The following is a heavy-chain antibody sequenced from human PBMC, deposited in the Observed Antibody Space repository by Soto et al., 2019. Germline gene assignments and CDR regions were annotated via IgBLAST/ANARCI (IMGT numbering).Heavy chain of an antibody. CDR1: GYSISSGSY. CDR2: IYHGGTT. D-gene: IGHD6-19*01. CDR3: ARVHVMVVAGSTFDY. J-gene: IGHJ4*01. V-gene: IGHV4-38-2*02. Sequence: SETLSLTCTVSGYSISSGSYWGVIRHPPGKGPEWIASIYHGGTTFYNPSLKSRITISVDTSNNQFSLKLTSVTAADTAVYYCARVHVMVVAGSTFDYWGHGTLVTSPQ.